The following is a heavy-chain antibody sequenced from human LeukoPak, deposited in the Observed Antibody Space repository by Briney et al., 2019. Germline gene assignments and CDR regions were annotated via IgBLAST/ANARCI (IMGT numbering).Heavy chain of an antibody. J-gene: IGHJ4*02. CDR1: GFTFSSYA. Sequence: GGSLRLSCAASGFTFSSYAMSWVRQAPGKGLEWVSAISGSSGSTYYADSVKGRFTISRDNSKNTLYLQMNSLRAEDTAVYYCAKVMQGYYDSSGYSFDYWGQGTLVTVSS. D-gene: IGHD3-22*01. CDR2: ISGSSGST. CDR3: AKVMQGYYDSSGYSFDY. V-gene: IGHV3-23*01.